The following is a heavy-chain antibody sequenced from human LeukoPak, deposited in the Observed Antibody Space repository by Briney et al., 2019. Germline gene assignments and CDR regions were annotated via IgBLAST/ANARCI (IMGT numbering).Heavy chain of an antibody. D-gene: IGHD2-15*01. CDR3: ARTRGWELLVESAFDI. Sequence: SETLSLTYTVSGGSISSYYWSWIRQPPGKGLEWIGYIYYSGSTNYNPSLKSRVTISVDTSKNQFSLKLNSVTAADTGVYYCARTRGWELLVESAFDIWGQGTVVTVSS. V-gene: IGHV4-59*08. CDR1: GGSISSYY. CDR2: IYYSGST. J-gene: IGHJ3*02.